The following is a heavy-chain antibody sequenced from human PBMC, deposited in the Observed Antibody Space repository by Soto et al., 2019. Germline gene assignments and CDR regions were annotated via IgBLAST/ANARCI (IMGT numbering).Heavy chain of an antibody. V-gene: IGHV3-23*01. J-gene: IGHJ5*02. CDR3: GKDGRGNIANVWGGLAIRVDA. D-gene: IGHD3-16*01. CDR2: ISGSGGST. Sequence: EVQLLESGGGLVQPGGSLRLSCAASGFTFSSYAMSWVRQAPGKGLEWVSAISGSGGSTYYADSVKGRFTISRDNSKNPLNLQRNGRGAEDTAVNYCGKDGRGNIANVWGGLAIRVDAGGQGTLVTVSS. CDR1: GFTFSSYA.